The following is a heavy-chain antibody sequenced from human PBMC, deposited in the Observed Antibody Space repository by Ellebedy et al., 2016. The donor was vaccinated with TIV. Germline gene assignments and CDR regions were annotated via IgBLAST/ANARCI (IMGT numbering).Heavy chain of an antibody. V-gene: IGHV4-61*02. CDR3: ARAGRGYLH. CDR1: GGSISSGSYY. Sequence: SETLSLXCTVSGGSISSGSYYWSWIRQPAGKGLEWIGRIYTSGSTNYNPSLKSRVTMSVDTSKNQFSLKLSSVTAADTAVYYCARAGRGYLHWGQGTLVTVSS. D-gene: IGHD1-1*01. CDR2: IYTSGST. J-gene: IGHJ4*02.